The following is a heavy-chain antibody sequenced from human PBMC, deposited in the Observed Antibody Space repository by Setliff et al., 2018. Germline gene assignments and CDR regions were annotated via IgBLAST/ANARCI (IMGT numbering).Heavy chain of an antibody. D-gene: IGHD3-3*02. CDR3: ARGHFYASTWLIDF. Sequence: PGGSLRLSCLGSGFSFNSYGINWVRHTPGKGLEWVASISSSNKYIFYVDSVKGRFTISRDYARNSVSLEMNNLRAEDTAVYFCARGHFYASTWLIDFWGQGTLVTVSS. CDR1: GFSFNSYG. CDR2: ISSSNKYI. V-gene: IGHV3-21*01. J-gene: IGHJ4*02.